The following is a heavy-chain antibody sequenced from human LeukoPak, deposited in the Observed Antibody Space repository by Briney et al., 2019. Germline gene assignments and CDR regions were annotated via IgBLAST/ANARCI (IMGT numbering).Heavy chain of an antibody. Sequence: PGGSLRLSCAASGFIFSSYAISWVRQAPGKGLEWVSAISGSGGSTYYADSVKGRFTISRDNSKNTLYLQVNSLRAEDTAVYYCAKSAYYYDSSGYYYAFGAFDIWGQGTMVTVSS. D-gene: IGHD3-22*01. CDR2: ISGSGGST. J-gene: IGHJ3*02. CDR3: AKSAYYYDSSGYYYAFGAFDI. V-gene: IGHV3-23*01. CDR1: GFIFSSYA.